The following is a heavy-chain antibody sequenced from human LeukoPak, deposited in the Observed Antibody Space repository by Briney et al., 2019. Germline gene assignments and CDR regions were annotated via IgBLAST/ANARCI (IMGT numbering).Heavy chain of an antibody. CDR3: ARARGIAAAVHYYYYYGTDV. CDR1: GVTFSSDS. CDR2: ISSSISFI. J-gene: IGHJ6*02. D-gene: IGHD6-13*01. V-gene: IGHV3-21*01. Sequence: GGSLRLSCAASGVTFSSDSMNWVREAPGKGLEWVSSISSSISFIYYAASVKGRFTISRDKAKNSMYLQMNSLRAEATAVYYCARARGIAAAVHYYYYYGTDVWGQGTTVTVSS.